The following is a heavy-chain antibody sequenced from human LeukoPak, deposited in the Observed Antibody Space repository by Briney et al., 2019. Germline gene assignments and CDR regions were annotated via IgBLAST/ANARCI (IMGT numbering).Heavy chain of an antibody. Sequence: PGGSLRLSCAASGFAVSSNYVSWVRQAPGKGLEWVSAIYSAGNTYYADSVKDRFTISRDNSKNTVYLQMNSLRAEDTAVYYCATLNTVVRGLIIGLFDYWGQGTLVTVSS. CDR2: IYSAGNT. J-gene: IGHJ4*02. CDR1: GFAVSSNY. V-gene: IGHV3-66*01. CDR3: ATLNTVVRGLIIGLFDY. D-gene: IGHD3-10*01.